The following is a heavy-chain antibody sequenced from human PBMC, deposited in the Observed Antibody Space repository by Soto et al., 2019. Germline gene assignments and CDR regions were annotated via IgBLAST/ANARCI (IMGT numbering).Heavy chain of an antibody. D-gene: IGHD1-1*01. Sequence: SVKVSCKASGFTFTSSAVQWVRQARGQRLEWIGWIVVGSGNTNYAQKFQERVTITRDTSASTAYMELSSLRSEDTAVYFCARDLDAYNSTGYWGQGTLVTVSS. CDR3: ARDLDAYNSTGY. CDR2: IVVGSGNT. V-gene: IGHV1-58*01. CDR1: GFTFTSSA. J-gene: IGHJ4*02.